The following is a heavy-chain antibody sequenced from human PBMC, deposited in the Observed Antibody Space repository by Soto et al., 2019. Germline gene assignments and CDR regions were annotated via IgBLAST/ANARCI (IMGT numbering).Heavy chain of an antibody. CDR1: GGSISSGGYS. CDR3: ARVTTTVTNNWFDP. CDR2: IYHSGST. D-gene: IGHD4-17*01. J-gene: IGHJ5*02. Sequence: QLQLQESGSGLVKPSQTLSLTCAVSGGSISSGGYSWSWIRQPPGKGLEWIGYIYHSGSTYYNPSLKSRVTISVDRSKNHFSLKLSSVTAADTAVYYCARVTTTVTNNWFDPWGQGTLVTVSS. V-gene: IGHV4-30-2*01.